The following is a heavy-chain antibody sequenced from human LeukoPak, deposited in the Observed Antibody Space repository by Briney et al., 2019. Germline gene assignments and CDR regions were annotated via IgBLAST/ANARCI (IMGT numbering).Heavy chain of an antibody. CDR3: ARLRGSYSVYYYYMDV. CDR2: IYYSGST. Sequence: SETLSLTCTVSGGSLSTGDYYWSWIRQPPGKGLEYIGYIYYSGSTYYNPSLKSRVTISVDTSKNQFSLKLSSVTAADTAVYYCARLRGSYSVYYYYMDVWGKGTTVTVSS. CDR1: GGSLSTGDYY. D-gene: IGHD1-26*01. J-gene: IGHJ6*03. V-gene: IGHV4-30-4*01.